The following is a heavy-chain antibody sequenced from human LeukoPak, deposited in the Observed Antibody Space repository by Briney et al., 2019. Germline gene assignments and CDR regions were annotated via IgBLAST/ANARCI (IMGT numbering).Heavy chain of an antibody. V-gene: IGHV3-9*03. D-gene: IGHD3-16*01. CDR2: ITWNSGTI. CDR3: ATEGGY. Sequence: PGRSLRLSCAAFGFTFDDYAMHWVRQTPGKGLEWVSGITWNSGTIGYADSVKGRFTISRDNAKNSLYLQMNSLRPEDMAFYYCATEGGYWGQGTLVTVSP. J-gene: IGHJ4*02. CDR1: GFTFDDYA.